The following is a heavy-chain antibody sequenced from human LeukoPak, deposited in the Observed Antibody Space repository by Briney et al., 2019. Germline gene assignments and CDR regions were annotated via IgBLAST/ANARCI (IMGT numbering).Heavy chain of an antibody. D-gene: IGHD1-1*01. Sequence: GGSLRLSCAASGFIFSDSAVHWFRQASGKGLEWVGRIRSKESTFATAYAASVKGRFTISRDDSRNTAYLQMNSLKTEDTAVYYCTRNAELERRGEFDYWGQGTLVTVSS. CDR1: GFIFSDSA. V-gene: IGHV3-73*01. J-gene: IGHJ4*02. CDR3: TRNAELERRGEFDY. CDR2: IRSKESTFAT.